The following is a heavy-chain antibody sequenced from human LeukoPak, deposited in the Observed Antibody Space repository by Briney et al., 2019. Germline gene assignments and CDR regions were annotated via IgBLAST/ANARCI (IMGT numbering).Heavy chain of an antibody. CDR3: ARARRYCSGGSCYYFDY. J-gene: IGHJ4*02. D-gene: IGHD2-15*01. CDR1: GGSFSGYY. CDR2: INHSGST. V-gene: IGHV4-34*01. Sequence: SETLSLTCAVYGGSFSGYYWSWIRQPPGKGLEWIGEINHSGSTNYNPSLKSRVTISVDTSKNQFSLKLSSVTAADTAVYYCARARRYCSGGSCYYFDYWGQGTPVTVSS.